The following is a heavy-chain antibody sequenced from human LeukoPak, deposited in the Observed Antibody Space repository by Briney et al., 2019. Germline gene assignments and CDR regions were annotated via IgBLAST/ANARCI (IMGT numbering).Heavy chain of an antibody. CDR2: INHSGST. CDR1: GGSFSGYY. V-gene: IGHV4-34*01. J-gene: IGHJ4*02. D-gene: IGHD4-23*01. Sequence: SETLSLTCAVYGGSFSGYYWSWIRQPPGKGLEWIGEINHSGSTNYNPSLKSRVTISVDTSKNQFSLKLSSVTAADTAVYYCARGDYGGNSADLTTFDYWGQGTLVTVSS. CDR3: ARGDYGGNSADLTTFDY.